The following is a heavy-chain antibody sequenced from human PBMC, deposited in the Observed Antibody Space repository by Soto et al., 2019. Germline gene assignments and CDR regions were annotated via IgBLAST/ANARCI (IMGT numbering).Heavy chain of an antibody. CDR1: GFSLSSHY. V-gene: IGHV3-66*01. Sequence: EVQLVESGGGLVQPGGSLRLSCVASGFSLSSHYMNWVRQAPGKGLEWVSLIHNGGDTYYADSVKGRFSISRDDSRNTLYLQMNSLPAEDTAMYYCARASSRNCWGQGTLVTVSS. J-gene: IGHJ4*02. CDR2: IHNGGDT. CDR3: ARASSRNC.